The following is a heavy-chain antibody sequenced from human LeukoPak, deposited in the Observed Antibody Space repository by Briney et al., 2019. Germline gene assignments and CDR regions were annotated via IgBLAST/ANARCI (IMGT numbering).Heavy chain of an antibody. CDR2: IYTSGGT. CDR1: GDSISSYY. Sequence: SETPSLTCTVSGDSISSYYWSWIRQPPGKGLEWIGYIYTSGGTNYIPSLKGRVTISIDTSKNQFSLKLSSVTAADSAVYYCARLTRLSTSPDRYYLDYWGQGTLVTVSS. V-gene: IGHV4-4*09. J-gene: IGHJ4*02. D-gene: IGHD6-6*01. CDR3: ARLTRLSTSPDRYYLDY.